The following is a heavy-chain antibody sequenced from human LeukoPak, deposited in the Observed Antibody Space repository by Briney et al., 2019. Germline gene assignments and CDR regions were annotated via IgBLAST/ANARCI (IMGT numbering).Heavy chain of an antibody. CDR3: ARGYCSGGSCYPGYFDY. V-gene: IGHV4-59*01. CDR2: IYYSGST. J-gene: IGHJ4*02. D-gene: IGHD2-15*01. CDR1: SGSFRTYY. Sequence: PSETLSLTCTVSSGSFRTYYWSWIRQPPGKGLEWIGYIYYSGSTNYNPSLKSRVTISVDTSKNQFSLKLSSVTAADTAVYYCARGYCSGGSCYPGYFDYWGQGTLVTVSS.